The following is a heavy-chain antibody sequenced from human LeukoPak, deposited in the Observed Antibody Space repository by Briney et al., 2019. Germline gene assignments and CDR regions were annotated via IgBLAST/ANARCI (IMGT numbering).Heavy chain of an antibody. V-gene: IGHV4-31*11. Sequence: PSETLSLTSAVYGGSFSGYYWSWIRQHPGKGLEWIGYIYYSGSTYYNPSLKSRVTISVDTSKNQFSLKLSSVTAADTAVYYCARDRGFGESYGMDVWGQGTTVTVSS. CDR3: ARDRGFGESYGMDV. D-gene: IGHD3-10*01. J-gene: IGHJ6*02. CDR2: IYYSGST. CDR1: GGSFSGYY.